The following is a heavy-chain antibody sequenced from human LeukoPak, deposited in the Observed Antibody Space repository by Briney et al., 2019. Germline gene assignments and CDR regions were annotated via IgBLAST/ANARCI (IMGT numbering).Heavy chain of an antibody. CDR2: ISPDGSAT. CDR1: GFAFNNYW. J-gene: IGHJ1*01. D-gene: IGHD6-6*01. V-gene: IGHV3-74*01. CDR3: VVNTRPGTYGHFQD. Sequence: GGSLRFSCEASGFAFNNYWMHWVRQVPGKGLVWVSRISPDGSATDHADSVRGRFTVSRDNAKNTLYLQMSSLRVDDAAVYYCVVNTRPGTYGHFQDWGQGTLVTVSS.